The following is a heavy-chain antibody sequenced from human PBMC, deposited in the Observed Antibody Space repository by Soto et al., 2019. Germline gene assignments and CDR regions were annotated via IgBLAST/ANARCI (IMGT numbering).Heavy chain of an antibody. CDR3: ATFYGSGSYYNDY. CDR1: GGSISSSRYY. CDR2: IYYSGST. V-gene: IGHV4-39*01. D-gene: IGHD3-10*01. J-gene: IGHJ4*02. Sequence: SETLSLTCTVSGGSISSSRYYWGWIRQPPGKGLEWIGSIYYSGSTYYNPSLKSRVTISVDTSKNQFSLKLNSVTAADTAMYYCATFYGSGSYYNDYWGQGTLVTVS.